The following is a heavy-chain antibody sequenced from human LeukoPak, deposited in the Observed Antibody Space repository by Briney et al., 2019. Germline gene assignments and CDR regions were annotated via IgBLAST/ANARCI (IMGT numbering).Heavy chain of an antibody. J-gene: IGHJ6*03. D-gene: IGHD3-3*01. V-gene: IGHV1-2*02. CDR3: ARDRTGITIFGVVTHYYYYYMDV. Sequence: EASVKVSCKASGYTFTGYYMHWMRQAPGQGLEWMGWINPNSGGTNYAQKFQGRVTMTRDTSISTAYMELSRLRSDDTAVYYCARDRTGITIFGVVTHYYYYYMDVWGKGTTVTVSS. CDR1: GYTFTGYY. CDR2: INPNSGGT.